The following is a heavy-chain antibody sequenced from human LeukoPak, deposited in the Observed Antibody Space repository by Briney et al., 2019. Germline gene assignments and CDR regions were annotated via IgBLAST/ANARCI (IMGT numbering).Heavy chain of an antibody. J-gene: IGHJ6*02. CDR2: INPNSGGT. D-gene: IGHD6-19*01. CDR3: AREGIAVAGTRVGYYYYYGMDV. CDR1: GYTFTGYY. V-gene: IGHV1-2*04. Sequence: ASVKVSCKASGYTFTGYYMHWVRQAPGQGLEWMGWINPNSGGTNYAQKFQGWVTMTRVTSISTAYMELSRLRSDDTAVYYCAREGIAVAGTRVGYYYYYGMDVWGQGTTVTVSS.